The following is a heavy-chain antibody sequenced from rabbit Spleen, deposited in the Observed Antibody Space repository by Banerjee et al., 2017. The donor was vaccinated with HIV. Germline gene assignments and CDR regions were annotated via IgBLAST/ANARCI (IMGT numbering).Heavy chain of an antibody. CDR1: GFSFSSNW. CDR3: ARDKELAIWGYEFDL. CDR2: IDTNDGDT. J-gene: IGHJ3*01. D-gene: IGHD3-1*01. V-gene: IGHV1S45*01. Sequence: QGQLVESGGGLVQPGTSLTLTCTVSGFSFSSNWICWVRQAPGKGLEWIACIDTNDGDTDYANWPKGRFTISKTSSTTVTLQMTSLTAADTATYFCARDKELAIWGYEFDLWGQGTLVTVS.